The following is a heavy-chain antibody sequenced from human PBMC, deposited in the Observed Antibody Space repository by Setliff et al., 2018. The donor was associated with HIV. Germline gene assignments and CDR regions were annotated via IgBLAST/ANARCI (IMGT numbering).Heavy chain of an antibody. Sequence: SESLSLTCAVYGGSFSGHYWSWIRQPPGKGPEWIGEINHSGSTNYNPSLKSRVTIAVDTSKNQFSLKLSFVTAADTALYYCAMVIGWNDAGDYWGRGTLVTVSS. CDR3: AMVIGWNDAGDY. CDR2: INHSGST. J-gene: IGHJ4*02. CDR1: GGSFSGHY. V-gene: IGHV4-34*01. D-gene: IGHD1-1*01.